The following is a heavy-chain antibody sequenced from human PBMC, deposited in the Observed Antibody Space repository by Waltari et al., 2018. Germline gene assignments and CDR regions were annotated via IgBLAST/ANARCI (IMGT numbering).Heavy chain of an antibody. Sequence: QVQLQESGPGLVKPSETLSLTYTVSGGSVSSGSYYWSWIRQPPGKGLEWIGYIYYSGSTNYNPSLKSRVTISVDTSKNQFSLKLSSVTAADTAVYYCAMGLDYWGQGTLVTVSS. CDR3: AMGLDY. J-gene: IGHJ4*02. CDR2: IYYSGST. V-gene: IGHV4-61*01. CDR1: GGSVSSGSYY.